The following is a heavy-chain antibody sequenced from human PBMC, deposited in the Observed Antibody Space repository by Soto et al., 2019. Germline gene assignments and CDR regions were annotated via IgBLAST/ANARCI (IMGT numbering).Heavy chain of an antibody. CDR2: IGSSSSYT. V-gene: IGHV3-11*03. CDR3: AGRRPTGDYNY. CDR1: GFPFSDYY. J-gene: IGHJ4*02. D-gene: IGHD3-9*01. Sequence: PGGSLRLSCAASGFPFSDYYMSWIRQAPGKGLEWVSSIGSSSSYTNYADSVKGRFTISRDNAKNSLYLQINSLRAEDTAVYYCAGRRPTGDYNYCGQGTMVTVSS.